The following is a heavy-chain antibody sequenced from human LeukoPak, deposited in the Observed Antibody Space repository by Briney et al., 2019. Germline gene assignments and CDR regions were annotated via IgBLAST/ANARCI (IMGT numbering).Heavy chain of an antibody. D-gene: IGHD3-22*01. CDR3: ASDYYDGLDY. CDR2: IIPIFGTA. Sequence: ASVKVSCKASGGTFSSYAISWVRQAPGRGLEWMGGIIPIFGTANYAQKFQGRVTITTDESTSTAYMELSSLRSEDTAVYYCASDYYDGLDYWGQGTLVTVSS. J-gene: IGHJ4*02. V-gene: IGHV1-69*05. CDR1: GGTFSSYA.